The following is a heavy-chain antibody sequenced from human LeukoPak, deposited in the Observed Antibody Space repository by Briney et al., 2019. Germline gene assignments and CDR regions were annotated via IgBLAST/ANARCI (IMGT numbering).Heavy chain of an antibody. V-gene: IGHV7-4-1*02. CDR1: GYTFTSYA. J-gene: IGHJ5*02. Sequence: ASVKVSCKASGYTFTSYAMGWVRQAPGHGLEWMGWINTNTGNPTYAQGFTGRFVFSLDTSVSTAYLQISSLKAEDTAVYYCARDLAGDFWSGYYFGPWGQGTLVTVSS. CDR3: ARDLAGDFWSGYYFGP. D-gene: IGHD3-3*01. CDR2: INTNTGNP.